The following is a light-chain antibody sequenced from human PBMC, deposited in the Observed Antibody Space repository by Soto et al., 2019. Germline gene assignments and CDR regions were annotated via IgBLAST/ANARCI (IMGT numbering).Light chain of an antibody. Sequence: EIVLTQSPGTLSVSPGERATLSCRASETISSDKLAWYQQKPGQLPSLLIYGTFSRATGIPDRFSGSGSGTDFTLTISRLEPEDSAIYYCQQYGSWTFGQGTKVEI. V-gene: IGKV3-20*01. CDR3: QQYGSWT. CDR1: ETISSDK. J-gene: IGKJ1*01. CDR2: GTF.